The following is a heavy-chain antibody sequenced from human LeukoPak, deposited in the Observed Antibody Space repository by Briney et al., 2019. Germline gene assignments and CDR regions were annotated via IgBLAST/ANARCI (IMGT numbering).Heavy chain of an antibody. J-gene: IGHJ4*02. D-gene: IGHD3-10*01. CDR2: INHSGST. CDR3: ARKFRPSGGASYFDY. CDR1: GGSFSGYY. Sequence: SETLSLTCAVYGGSFSGYYWSWIRQPPGKGLEWIGEINHSGSTNYNPSLKSRVTISVDTSKNQFSLKLSSVTAADTAVYYCARKFRPSGGASYFDYWGQGTLVTVSS. V-gene: IGHV4-34*01.